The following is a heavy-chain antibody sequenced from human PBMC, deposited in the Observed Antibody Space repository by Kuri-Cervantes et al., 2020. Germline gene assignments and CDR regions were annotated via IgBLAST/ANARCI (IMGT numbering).Heavy chain of an antibody. Sequence: GRFLRLPCAASGLTFSSTWMSWVRQAPGKGLEWVANIKQDGSEKYYVDSVKGRFTISRDNAKNSLYLQMNSLRAEDTAVYYCARDTGLLWFGELLPPYYGMDVWGQGNTVNVSS. CDR1: GLTFSSTW. D-gene: IGHD3-10*01. V-gene: IGHV3-7*01. CDR3: ARDTGLLWFGELLPPYYGMDV. CDR2: IKQDGSEK. J-gene: IGHJ6*02.